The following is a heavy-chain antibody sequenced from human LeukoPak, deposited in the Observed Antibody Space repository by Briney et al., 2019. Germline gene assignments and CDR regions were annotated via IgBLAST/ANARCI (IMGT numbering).Heavy chain of an antibody. J-gene: IGHJ6*02. Sequence: ASVEVSCKASGYTFTSYYMHWVRQAPGQGLEWMGIINPSGGSTSYAQKFQGRVTMTRDTSTSTVYMELSSLRSEDTAVYYCARVLSYYDILTGYYYYYGMDVWGQGTTVTVSS. CDR2: INPSGGST. CDR1: GYTFTSYY. CDR3: ARVLSYYDILTGYYYYYGMDV. V-gene: IGHV1-46*01. D-gene: IGHD3-9*01.